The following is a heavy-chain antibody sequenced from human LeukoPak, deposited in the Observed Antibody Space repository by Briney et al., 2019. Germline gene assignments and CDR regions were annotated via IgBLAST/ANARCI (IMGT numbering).Heavy chain of an antibody. J-gene: IGHJ6*02. CDR3: ARSINYYGMDV. V-gene: IGHV3-30-3*01. CDR1: GFTFSSYA. CDR2: ISYDGSNK. Sequence: GGSLRLSCAASGFTFSSYAMHWVRQAPGKGLEWVAVISYDGSNKYYADSVKGRFTISRDNSKNTLYLQMYSLRAEDTAVYYCARSINYYGMDVWGQGTTVTVSS.